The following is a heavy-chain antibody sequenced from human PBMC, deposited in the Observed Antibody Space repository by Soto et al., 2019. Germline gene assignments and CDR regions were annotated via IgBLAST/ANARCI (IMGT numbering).Heavy chain of an antibody. D-gene: IGHD5-18*01. CDR1: GYTFTSYG. CDR2: ISAYAGNT. V-gene: IGHV1-18*01. Sequence: QVQLVQSGAEVKKPGASVKVPCKASGYTFTSYGINWVRQAPGQGLEWMGWISAYAGNTNYAQKLQDRVTMTTDTSTTTAYMELRSLRSDDTAVYYCARGNTYGTHATIDYWGQGTLVTVSS. J-gene: IGHJ4*02. CDR3: ARGNTYGTHATIDY.